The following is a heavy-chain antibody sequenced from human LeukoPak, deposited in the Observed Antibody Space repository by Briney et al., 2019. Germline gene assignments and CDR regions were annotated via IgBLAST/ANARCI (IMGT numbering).Heavy chain of an antibody. V-gene: IGHV4-59*12. CDR3: ARARITMVRGVMVDY. Sequence: PSETLSLTCTVSAGSIIGSFWSWIRKPPGKGLEWNGYIYHSGSTYYNPSLKSRVTISVDRSKNQFSLKLSSVTAADTAVYYCARARITMVRGVMVDYWGQGTLVTVSS. D-gene: IGHD3-10*01. CDR1: AGSIIGSF. CDR2: IYHSGST. J-gene: IGHJ4*02.